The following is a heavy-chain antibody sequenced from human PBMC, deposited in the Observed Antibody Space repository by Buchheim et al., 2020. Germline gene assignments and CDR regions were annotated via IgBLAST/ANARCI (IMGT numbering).Heavy chain of an antibody. CDR3: ARGERGLLWFGELPDY. CDR1: GFTFSSYG. J-gene: IGHJ4*02. V-gene: IGHV3-33*01. CDR2: IWYDGSNK. D-gene: IGHD3-10*01. Sequence: QVQLVESGGGVVQPGRSLRLSCAASGFTFSSYGMHWVRQAPGKGLEWVAVIWYDGSNKYYADSVKGRFTISRDNSKNTLYLQMNSLRAEDTAVYYCARGERGLLWFGELPDYWGQGTL.